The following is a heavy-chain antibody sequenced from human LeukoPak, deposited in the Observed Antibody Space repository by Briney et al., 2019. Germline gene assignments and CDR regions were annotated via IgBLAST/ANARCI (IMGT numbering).Heavy chain of an antibody. D-gene: IGHD2-15*01. CDR3: AVSPPIERVWHYFNY. Sequence: GGSLRLSCAASGFTFSNYAMNWVRQAPGKGLEWVSGISESGGNTFYADSVKGRFTISRDNSKNTLFLQMNCLRAEDTAVYYCAVSPPIERVWHYFNYWGQGTLVTVSS. J-gene: IGHJ4*02. CDR1: GFTFSNYA. CDR2: ISESGGNT. V-gene: IGHV3-23*01.